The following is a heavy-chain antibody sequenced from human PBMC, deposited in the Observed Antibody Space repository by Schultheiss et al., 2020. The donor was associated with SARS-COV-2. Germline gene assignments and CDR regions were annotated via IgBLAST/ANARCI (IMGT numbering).Heavy chain of an antibody. CDR3: ARGRVSRAFDP. V-gene: IGHV4-34*01. CDR1: GGSFSGYY. Sequence: ESLKISCAVYGGSFSGYYWSWIRQPPGKGLEWIGEINHSGSTNYNPSLKSRVTISVDTSKNQFSLKLSSVTAADTVVYYCARGRVSRAFDPWGQGTLVTVSS. J-gene: IGHJ5*02. CDR2: INHSGST. D-gene: IGHD6-13*01.